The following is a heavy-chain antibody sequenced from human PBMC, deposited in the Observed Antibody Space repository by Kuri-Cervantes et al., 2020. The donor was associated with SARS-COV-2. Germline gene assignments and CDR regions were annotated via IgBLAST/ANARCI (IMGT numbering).Heavy chain of an antibody. D-gene: IGHD3-9*01. CDR2: LSYDG. J-gene: IGHJ6*02. V-gene: IGHV3-30*04. CDR1: GFDFNSYI. Sequence: GGSLRLSCAASGFDFNSYIMFWVRQAPDKGLEWVAVLSYDGDYADSVKGRFTISRDNAKNTVYLQMNSLRVDDTAVYYCARDGIITISYYYYYGMDVWGQGTTVTVSS. CDR3: ARDGIITISYYYYYGMDV.